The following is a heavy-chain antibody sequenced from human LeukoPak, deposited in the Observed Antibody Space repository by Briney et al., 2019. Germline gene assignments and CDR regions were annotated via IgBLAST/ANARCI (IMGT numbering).Heavy chain of an antibody. V-gene: IGHV4-59*01. CDR1: GGSLSSYY. J-gene: IGHJ5*02. D-gene: IGHD3-10*01. Sequence: SQTLSLTCAVSGGSLSSYYWSWIRQPPGKGLEWIGYIYYSGTSNYNPSLKSRVTLSVDTSKNQFSLKLSSVTAADTAVYYCAREDQLLWFGESSNWFDPWGQGTLVTVSS. CDR3: AREDQLLWFGESSNWFDP. CDR2: IYYSGTS.